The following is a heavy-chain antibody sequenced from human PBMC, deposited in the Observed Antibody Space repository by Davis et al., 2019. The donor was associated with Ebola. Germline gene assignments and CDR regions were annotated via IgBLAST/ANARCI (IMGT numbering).Heavy chain of an antibody. Sequence: VNVSCKAARYGLTSCYMRWVRQAPGQGLEWMGIINPITGGTSYAQNFQVRVNMTRDTSTSTVYMELSSLRSEDTAVYYCAREGGRYYDSSGYVFDIWGRGTMVKVSS. CDR1: RYGLTSCY. V-gene: IGHV1-46*01. CDR3: AREGGRYYDSSGYVFDI. D-gene: IGHD3-22*01. J-gene: IGHJ3*02. CDR2: INPITGGT.